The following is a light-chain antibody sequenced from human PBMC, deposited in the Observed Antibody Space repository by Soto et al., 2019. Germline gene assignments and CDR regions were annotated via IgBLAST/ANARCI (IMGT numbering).Light chain of an antibody. CDR2: DAS. CDR1: EDVSSK. V-gene: IGKV3D-20*01. CDR3: QQYGSSST. Sequence: IFMTQSPATLSVSPGGRATLSCRASEDVSSKLAWYQQTPGLXPXXVIYDASYRATGIPARFSGSGSGTVFTLTISRLEPEDFAVYYCQQYGSSSTFGQGTRLEIK. J-gene: IGKJ5*01.